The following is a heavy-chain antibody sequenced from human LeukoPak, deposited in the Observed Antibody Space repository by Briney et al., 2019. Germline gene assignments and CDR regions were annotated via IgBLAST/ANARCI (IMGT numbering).Heavy chain of an antibody. Sequence: SETLSLTCTVSGGSLSSHYWSWVRQSPEKGLEGIGQIYHTGSTHYNPPLRRRFAISVDTSKNKLFLNVKSVTAADTAVYYCAREGRWGMKYYFDFWGQGTLVIVSS. CDR3: AREGRWGMKYYFDF. J-gene: IGHJ4*02. CDR2: IYHTGST. D-gene: IGHD4-23*01. V-gene: IGHV4-59*11. CDR1: GGSLSSHY.